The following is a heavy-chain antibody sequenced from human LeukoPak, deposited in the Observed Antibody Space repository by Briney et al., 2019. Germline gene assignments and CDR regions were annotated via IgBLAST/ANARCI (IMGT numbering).Heavy chain of an antibody. D-gene: IGHD2-21*01. V-gene: IGHV1-8*02. CDR3: ARNGDFDS. Sequence: EASVKVSCKASGYNFINYDINWVRQATGQGLEWMGWMNPKSGNTGYAQKFQGRVTMTKNTSTGTAYMELRSLRSDDTAIYYCARNGDFDSWGQGTLVTVSS. J-gene: IGHJ4*02. CDR1: GYNFINYD. CDR2: MNPKSGNT.